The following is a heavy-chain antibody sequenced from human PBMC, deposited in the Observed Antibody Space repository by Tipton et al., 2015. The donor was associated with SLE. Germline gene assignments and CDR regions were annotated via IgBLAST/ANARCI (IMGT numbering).Heavy chain of an antibody. CDR1: GGSIRSSTYY. J-gene: IGHJ4*02. CDR2: LDYSGST. D-gene: IGHD3-22*01. Sequence: TLSLTCTVSGGSIRSSTYYWGWLRQPPGKGLEWIGSLDYSGSTYYNPSLKSRINISVDTSKNQFSLKLSSVTAADTAVYYCARAVGDTSGYLDYWGLGTLVTVSS. V-gene: IGHV4-39*07. CDR3: ARAVGDTSGYLDY.